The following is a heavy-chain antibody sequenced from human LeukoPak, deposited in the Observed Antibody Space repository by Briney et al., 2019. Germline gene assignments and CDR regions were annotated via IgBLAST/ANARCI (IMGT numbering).Heavy chain of an antibody. CDR2: IYTSGST. Sequence: PSETLSLTCTVSGGSISSYYWSWIRQPPGKGLEWIGYIYTSGSTNYNPSLKSRVTISVDTSKNQFSLKLNSVTAADTAVYYCARLSTYYYDSSGRWGYFDYWGQGTLVTVSS. V-gene: IGHV4-4*09. J-gene: IGHJ4*02. D-gene: IGHD3-22*01. CDR3: ARLSTYYYDSSGRWGYFDY. CDR1: GGSISSYY.